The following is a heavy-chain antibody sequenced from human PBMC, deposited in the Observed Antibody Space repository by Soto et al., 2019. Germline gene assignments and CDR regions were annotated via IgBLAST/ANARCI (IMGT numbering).Heavy chain of an antibody. CDR1: GFTFSSYG. CDR2: ISYDGSNK. Sequence: PGGSLRLSCAASGFTFSSYGMHWVRQAPGKGLEWVAVISYDGSNKYYADSVKGRFTISRDNSKNTLYLQMNSLRVEDTVTYYCAKGSASARPYYFDSWGQGSLVTVSS. J-gene: IGHJ4*02. V-gene: IGHV3-30*18. D-gene: IGHD6-6*01. CDR3: AKGSASARPYYFDS.